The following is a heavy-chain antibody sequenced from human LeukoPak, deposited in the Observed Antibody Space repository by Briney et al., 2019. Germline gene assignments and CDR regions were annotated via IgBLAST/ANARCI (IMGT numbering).Heavy chain of an antibody. J-gene: IGHJ6*02. Sequence: PGRSLRLSCAASGFTFSSYAMHWVRQAPGKGLEWVAVIPYDGSNKYYADSVKGRFTISRDNSKNTLYLQMNSLRAEDTAVYYCASTDIVGATSPSYYYYGMDVWGQGTTVTVSS. CDR3: ASTDIVGATSPSYYYYGMDV. D-gene: IGHD1-26*01. CDR2: IPYDGSNK. V-gene: IGHV3-30-3*01. CDR1: GFTFSSYA.